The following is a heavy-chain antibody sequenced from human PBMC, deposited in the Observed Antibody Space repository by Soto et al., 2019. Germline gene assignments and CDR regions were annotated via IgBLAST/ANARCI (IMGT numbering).Heavy chain of an antibody. D-gene: IGHD1-26*01. Sequence: SETLSLTCTVSGCSITSGGYYWSWIRQHPGKGLEWIGYIYYSGSTYYNPSLKSRVTISVDTSKNQFSLKLSSVTAADTAVYYCARQRWELAPLVGWFDPWGQGTLVTVSS. J-gene: IGHJ5*02. CDR2: IYYSGST. CDR1: GCSITSGGYY. CDR3: ARQRWELAPLVGWFDP. V-gene: IGHV4-39*01.